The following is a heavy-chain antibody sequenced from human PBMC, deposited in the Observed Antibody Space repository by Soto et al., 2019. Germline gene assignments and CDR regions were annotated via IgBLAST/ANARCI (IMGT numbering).Heavy chain of an antibody. CDR2: ISYDGSNK. D-gene: IGHD3-22*01. CDR1: EFTVSIYA. V-gene: IGHV3-30-3*01. CDR3: ARVHYDSSGYLDY. Sequence: GSLSVCCAASEFTVSIYAMHWVRQAPGKRLEWLAVISYDGSNKYYADSVKGRFTISRDNSKNTLYLQMNSLRAEDTAVYYCARVHYDSSGYLDYWGQGTLVTVSS. J-gene: IGHJ4*02.